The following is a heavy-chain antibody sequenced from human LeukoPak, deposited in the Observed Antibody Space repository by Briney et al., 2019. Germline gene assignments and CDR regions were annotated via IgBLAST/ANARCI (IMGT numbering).Heavy chain of an antibody. CDR2: ISGSGGST. J-gene: IGHJ5*02. CDR3: AKVGSRMVRGVINWFDP. D-gene: IGHD3-10*01. Sequence: GGSLRLSCAASGFTFSSYAMSWVRQAPGKGLEWVTAISGSGGSTYYADSVKGRFTISRDNSKNTLYLQMNSLRAEDTAVYYCAKVGSRMVRGVINWFDPWGQGTLVTVSS. V-gene: IGHV3-23*01. CDR1: GFTFSSYA.